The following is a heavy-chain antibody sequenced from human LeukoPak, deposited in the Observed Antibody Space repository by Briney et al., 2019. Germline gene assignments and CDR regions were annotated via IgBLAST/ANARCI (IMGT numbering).Heavy chain of an antibody. D-gene: IGHD5-24*01. V-gene: IGHV3-66*01. J-gene: IGHJ4*02. CDR3: ARDPSAETIGTYG. Sequence: GGSLRLSCAASGVTVGNKYMICVRHAPGERLEWVSRIYSGGATDYADSVKGRFTISRDSSKNTLFLQMNSLRAEDTAVYYCARDPSAETIGTYGWGQGTLVTVSS. CDR1: GVTVGNKY. CDR2: IYSGGAT.